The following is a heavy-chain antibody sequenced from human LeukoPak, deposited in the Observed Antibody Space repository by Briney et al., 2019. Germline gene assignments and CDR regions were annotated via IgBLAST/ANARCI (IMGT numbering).Heavy chain of an antibody. CDR3: ARPKYYYDSSGYYLYYFDY. D-gene: IGHD3-22*01. CDR1: GGTFSSYA. V-gene: IGHV1-69*05. Sequence: GASVKLSCNASGGTFSSYAISWVRQAPGQGLEWMGGIIPIFGTANYAQKFQGRVTITTDEYTSTAYLELSSLRSEDTAVYYCARPKYYYDSSGYYLYYFDYWGQGTLVTVSS. CDR2: IIPIFGTA. J-gene: IGHJ4*02.